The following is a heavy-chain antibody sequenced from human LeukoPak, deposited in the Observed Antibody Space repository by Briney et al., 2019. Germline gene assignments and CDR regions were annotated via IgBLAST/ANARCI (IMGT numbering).Heavy chain of an antibody. D-gene: IGHD2-8*02. CDR1: GFTFSDYA. Sequence: GGSLRLSCAASGFTFSDYAMKWFRQAPGKKLQWVSAISRTSAYIYYSDSVRGRFTISRDNAKNSVYLQMDSLRAEDTAVYYCARDERRYCPDSSCYPGDYWGQGTLVTVSS. J-gene: IGHJ4*02. CDR3: ARDERRYCPDSSCYPGDY. CDR2: ISRTSAYI. V-gene: IGHV3-21*01.